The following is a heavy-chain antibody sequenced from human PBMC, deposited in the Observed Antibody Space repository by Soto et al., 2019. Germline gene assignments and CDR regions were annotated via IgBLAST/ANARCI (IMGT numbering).Heavy chain of an antibody. CDR2: IYYSGTT. CDR3: ARFAVPASRNRDFDY. CDR1: GASISSSDYY. J-gene: IGHJ4*02. D-gene: IGHD3-16*01. V-gene: IGHV4-39*01. Sequence: PSETLSLTCTVSGASISSSDYYWGWVRQTPGKGLDWIGNIYYSGTTYYNPSLKSRVTISVDTSKNQFSLKLNSVTAADTAVYYCARFAVPASRNRDFDYWGQGTLVTVSS.